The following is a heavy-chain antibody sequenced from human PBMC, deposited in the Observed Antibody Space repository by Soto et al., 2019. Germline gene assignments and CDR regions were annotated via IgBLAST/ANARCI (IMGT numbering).Heavy chain of an antibody. Sequence: GASVKVSCKASGYTFTNYAISWVRQAPGQRLEWMGVIIAGFGTANYAQKFQGRVTITADASASTAYMELSSLRSEDTAVYYCASCPQNCITSSPCCLFFDYWGQGTLVTVSS. J-gene: IGHJ4*02. D-gene: IGHD3-10*01. CDR1: GYTFTNYA. CDR3: ASCPQNCITSSPCCLFFDY. CDR2: IIAGFGTA. V-gene: IGHV1-69*13.